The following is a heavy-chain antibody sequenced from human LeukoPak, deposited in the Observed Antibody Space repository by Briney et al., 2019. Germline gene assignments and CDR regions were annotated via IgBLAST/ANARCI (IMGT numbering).Heavy chain of an antibody. CDR1: GFTFSSYS. CDR3: VPGYCTTTSCTHYFEY. J-gene: IGHJ4*02. CDR2: ISVSSSTI. V-gene: IGHV3-48*01. Sequence: GGSLRLSCAASGFTFSSYSMNWVRQAPGKGLEGLSYISVSSSTIYYADSVKGRFSISRDNAKNSLFLQMNSLRAEDTAVYYCVPGYCTTTSCTHYFEYWGQGTLVTVSS. D-gene: IGHD2-2*01.